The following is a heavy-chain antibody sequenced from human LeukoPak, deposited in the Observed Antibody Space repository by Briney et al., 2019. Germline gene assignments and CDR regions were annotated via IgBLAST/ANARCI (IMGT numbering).Heavy chain of an antibody. D-gene: IGHD3-3*01. CDR2: INPSGGST. CDR3: ARDLFETRVVSGPNLWY. J-gene: IGHJ4*02. Sequence: ASVKVSCKASGYTFTSYYMHWVRQAPGQGLEWMGIINPSGGSTSYAQKFQGRVTMTRDKSTSTVYMELSSLRSEDTAVYYCARDLFETRVVSGPNLWYWGQGTLVTVSS. CDR1: GYTFTSYY. V-gene: IGHV1-46*01.